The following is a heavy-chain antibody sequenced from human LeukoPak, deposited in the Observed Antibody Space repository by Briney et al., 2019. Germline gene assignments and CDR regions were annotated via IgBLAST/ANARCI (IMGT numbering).Heavy chain of an antibody. V-gene: IGHV4-31*03. D-gene: IGHD3-10*01. Sequence: SQTLSLTCTVSADSISSGGHYWSWIRQHPGKGLESIGFMRHSGSTSHNPSLKGRVVISVDASKNQFSLRLSSVTAADTAVYYCARGGNRFGGFYFDYWGQGSLVTVSS. CDR3: ARGGNRFGGFYFDY. CDR2: MRHSGST. J-gene: IGHJ4*02. CDR1: ADSISSGGHY.